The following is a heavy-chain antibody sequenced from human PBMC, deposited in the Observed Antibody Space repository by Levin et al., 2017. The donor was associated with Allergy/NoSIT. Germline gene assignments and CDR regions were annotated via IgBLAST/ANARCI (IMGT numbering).Heavy chain of an antibody. CDR1: GFTFSSYS. V-gene: IGHV3-48*02. J-gene: IGHJ3*02. CDR2: ISSSSSTI. D-gene: IGHD3-16*02. CDR3: AREPPFMITFGGVIAGGAFDI. Sequence: PGGSLRLSCAASGFTFSSYSMNWVRQAPGKGLEWVSYISSSSSTIYYADSVKGRFTISRDNAKNSLYLQMNSLRDEDTAVYYCAREPPFMITFGGVIAGGAFDIWGQGTMVTVSS.